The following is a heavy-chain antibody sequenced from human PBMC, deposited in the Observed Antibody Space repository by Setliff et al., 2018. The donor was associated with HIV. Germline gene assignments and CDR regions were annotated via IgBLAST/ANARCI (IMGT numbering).Heavy chain of an antibody. J-gene: IGHJ6*03. V-gene: IGHV1-2*04. CDR3: ARRTIDYYYMDV. Sequence: ASVKVSCKASGYTFTGYYMHWVRQAPGQGLEWMGWINPNSGGTNYAQKFQGWVTVTRDTSISTAYMELSRLRSDDTAVYYCARRTIDYYYMDVWGKGTTVTVSS. CDR2: INPNSGGT. CDR1: GYTFTGYY.